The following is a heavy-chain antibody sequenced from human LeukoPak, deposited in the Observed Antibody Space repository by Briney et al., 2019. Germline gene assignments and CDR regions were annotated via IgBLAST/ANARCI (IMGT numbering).Heavy chain of an antibody. CDR3: ARSPGELRYFDWLGY. CDR2: INTYNGST. V-gene: IGHV1-18*01. J-gene: IGHJ4*02. D-gene: IGHD3-9*01. Sequence: AASVTVSFKASGYMFTSYGISWVRQAPGQGLEWMGWINTYNGSTNYAQKLQGRVTMTTDTSTSTAYMELRSLRSDDTAVYYCARSPGELRYFDWLGYWGQGTLVTVSS. CDR1: GYMFTSYG.